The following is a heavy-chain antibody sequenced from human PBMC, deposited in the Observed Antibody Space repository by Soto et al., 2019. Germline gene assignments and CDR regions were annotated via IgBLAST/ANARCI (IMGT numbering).Heavy chain of an antibody. J-gene: IGHJ4*02. Sequence: EVQLLESGGDLIQPGESLRLSCAASGFTFSTYALSWVRQAPGKGLEWVSAISSGGTNTYYADSVRGRFTISRDDFKSTRYLQMNSLRADDTAVYFCVTGVYEIGGYYYALFDYWGQGTLVTVSS. CDR2: ISSGGTNT. CDR3: VTGVYEIGGYYYALFDY. CDR1: GFTFSTYA. V-gene: IGHV3-23*01. D-gene: IGHD3-22*01.